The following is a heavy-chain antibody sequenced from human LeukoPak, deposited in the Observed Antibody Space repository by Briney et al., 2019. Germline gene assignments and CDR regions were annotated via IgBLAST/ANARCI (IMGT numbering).Heavy chain of an antibody. CDR3: AKDSSAGSNPYFDY. V-gene: IGHV3-9*01. Sequence: GGSLRLSCAASGFSFSEYTLHWVRQAPGKGLEWVSGISWNSGDIGYADSVKGRFTISRDNAKKSLYLEMNSLRAEDTALYYCAKDSSAGSNPYFDYWGQGTLVTVSS. CDR1: GFSFSEYT. D-gene: IGHD6-13*01. J-gene: IGHJ4*02. CDR2: ISWNSGDI.